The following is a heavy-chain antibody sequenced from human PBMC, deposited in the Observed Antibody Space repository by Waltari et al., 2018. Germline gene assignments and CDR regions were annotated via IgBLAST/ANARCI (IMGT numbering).Heavy chain of an antibody. CDR1: GGSIRSYF. V-gene: IGHV4-59*01. CDR3: ARVMRYYDSSGYYYAWYFDL. D-gene: IGHD3-22*01. CDR2: IYYSGST. Sequence: QVQLQESGPGLVKPSETLSLTCTVSGGSIRSYFWSWIRQPPGQGLEWIGYIYYSGSTNYNPSLKSRVTISVDTSKNQFSLKLSSVTAADTAVYYCARVMRYYDSSGYYYAWYFDLWGRGTLVTVSS. J-gene: IGHJ2*01.